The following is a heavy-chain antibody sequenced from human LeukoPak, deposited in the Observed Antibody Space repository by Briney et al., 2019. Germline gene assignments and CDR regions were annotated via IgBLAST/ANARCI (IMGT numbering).Heavy chain of an antibody. D-gene: IGHD6-6*01. Sequence: ASVKVSCKASGYTFTGYYMHWVRQAPGQGLEWMGWINPNSGGTNYAQKFQGSVTMTRDTSISTAYMELSRLRSDDTAVYYCARDRLAARGTFDYWGQGTLVTVSS. CDR2: INPNSGGT. J-gene: IGHJ4*02. CDR1: GYTFTGYY. V-gene: IGHV1-2*02. CDR3: ARDRLAARGTFDY.